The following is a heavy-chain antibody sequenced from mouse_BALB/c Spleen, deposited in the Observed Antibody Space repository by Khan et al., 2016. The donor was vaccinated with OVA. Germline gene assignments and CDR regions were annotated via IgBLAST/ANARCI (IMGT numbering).Heavy chain of an antibody. J-gene: IGHJ3*01. CDR2: INPNNGGT. Sequence: QLQQSGAELVKPGASVKLSCKASGYTFTSFYMYWVKQRPGQGLEWIGEINPNNGGTNVNEKFKSKATLTVDKSSSTAYMELSSLTSEDSAVYYCTRGGYGSPFAYWGQGTLVTVSA. V-gene: IGHV1S81*02. CDR3: TRGGYGSPFAY. D-gene: IGHD1-1*01. CDR1: GYTFTSFY.